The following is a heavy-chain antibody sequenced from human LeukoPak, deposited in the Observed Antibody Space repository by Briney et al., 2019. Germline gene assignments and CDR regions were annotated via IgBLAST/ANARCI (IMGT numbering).Heavy chain of an antibody. V-gene: IGHV3-66*01. CDR2: IYSGGTS. CDR1: GFTVNSNY. D-gene: IGHD6-25*01. Sequence: SGGFLRLSCAASGFTVNSNYMNWVRQAPGKGLEWVSVIYSGGTSFYADSVRGRFVISRDDSKNTLYLQMNSLRAEDTAVYYCARASRLGAAGLFDHWGQAAMVT. CDR3: ARASRLGAAGLFDH. J-gene: IGHJ4*02.